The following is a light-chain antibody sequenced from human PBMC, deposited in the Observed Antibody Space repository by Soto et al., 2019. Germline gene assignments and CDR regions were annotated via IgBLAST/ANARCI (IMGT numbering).Light chain of an antibody. CDR3: ATWDDSLNGQV. Sequence: QSVLTQPPSTSGTPGQRVTISCSGSSSNIGSNTVNWYQQLPGPAPKLLIYGNNHRPSGVPDRCSGSKSGASASLAITWLQSEDEADYYCATWDDSLNGQVFGTGTKVTVL. CDR1: SSNIGSNT. J-gene: IGLJ1*01. V-gene: IGLV1-44*01. CDR2: GNN.